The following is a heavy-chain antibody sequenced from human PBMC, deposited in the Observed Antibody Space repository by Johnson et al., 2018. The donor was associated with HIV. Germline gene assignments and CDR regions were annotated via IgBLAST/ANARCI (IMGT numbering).Heavy chain of an antibody. J-gene: IGHJ3*02. CDR3: ATVVVITQDAFDI. CDR1: GFTFSNYA. Sequence: QVQLVESGGGVVQPGRSLRLSCAASGFTFSNYAMHWVRQAPGKGLEWVAVISYDGSNTYYADSVKGRFTISRDNSKNTLYLQMNSLKIEDTAVYYCATVVVITQDAFDIWGQGTMVTVSS. CDR2: ISYDGSNT. D-gene: IGHD3-22*01. V-gene: IGHV3-30*04.